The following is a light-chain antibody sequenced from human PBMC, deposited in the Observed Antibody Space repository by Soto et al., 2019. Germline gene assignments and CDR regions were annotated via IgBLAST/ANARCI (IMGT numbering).Light chain of an antibody. J-gene: IGKJ1*01. CDR3: QQSYSNPRT. V-gene: IGKV1-5*01. Sequence: IQMPDGPCTISTKMGDSVTITCRASQSITTWLAWYQQRPGKAPKLLIYDVSSLQSGVPSRFSGSGSGTEFTLTISSLQPDDFATYYCQQSYSNPRTFGQGTKVDIK. CDR1: QSITTW. CDR2: DVS.